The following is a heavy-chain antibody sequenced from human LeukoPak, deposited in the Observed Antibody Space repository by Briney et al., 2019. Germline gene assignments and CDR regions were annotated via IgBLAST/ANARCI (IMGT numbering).Heavy chain of an antibody. CDR3: ARAIVVVPATDRYWFDP. D-gene: IGHD2-2*01. J-gene: IGHJ5*02. CDR1: GDSIRSSNW. CDR2: ISHSGST. Sequence: SGTLSPTCAVSGDSIRSSNWWSWVRQPPGKGLEWIGEISHSGSTNYNPSLRRRVTISIDKSKNQFSLTLSAVTAADTAVYYCARAIVVVPATDRYWFDPWGRGTLVTVSS. V-gene: IGHV4-4*02.